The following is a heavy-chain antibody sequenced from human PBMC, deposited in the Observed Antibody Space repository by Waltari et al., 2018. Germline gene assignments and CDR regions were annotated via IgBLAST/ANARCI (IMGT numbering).Heavy chain of an antibody. CDR1: GYSISSGYY. V-gene: IGHV4-38-2*01. D-gene: IGHD1-26*01. J-gene: IGHJ4*02. CDR2: IYHSGST. CDR3: ARLVGIVGAHRGRFDY. Sequence: QVQLQESGPGLVKPSETLSLTCAVSGYSISSGYYWCWIRQPPGKGLEWIGSIYHSGSTYYNPSLKSRVTISVDTSKNQFSLKLSSVTAADTAVYYCARLVGIVGAHRGRFDYWGQGTLVTVSS.